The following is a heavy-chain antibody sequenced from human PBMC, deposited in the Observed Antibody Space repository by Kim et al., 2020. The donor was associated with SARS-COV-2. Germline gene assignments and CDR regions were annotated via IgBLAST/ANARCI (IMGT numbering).Heavy chain of an antibody. Sequence: SETLSLTCTVSGGSISSYYWSWIRQPPGKGLEWIGYIYYSGRTNSNPSLKSRVTISVDTSKNQFSLKLSSVTAADTAVYYCARSRGAAAGTAVRYFQHWGQGTLVTVSS. J-gene: IGHJ1*01. V-gene: IGHV4-59*01. CDR1: GGSISSYY. CDR3: ARSRGAAAGTAVRYFQH. CDR2: IYYSGRT. D-gene: IGHD6-13*01.